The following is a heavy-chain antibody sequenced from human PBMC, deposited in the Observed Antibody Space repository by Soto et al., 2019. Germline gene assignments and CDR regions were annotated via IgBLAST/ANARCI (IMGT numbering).Heavy chain of an antibody. Sequence: QVQLVQSGAEVKKPGASVKVSCKASGYTFTYYHIHWVRQAPGQGLEWMGIINPYGGDTTYAQKFQGRVTMTRDMSTSTVYMELSSLRSEDTALYYCARATYTSGLLFYLDNWGQGTLVTVSS. V-gene: IGHV1-46*01. CDR2: INPYGGDT. CDR1: GYTFTYYH. CDR3: ARATYTSGLLFYLDN. J-gene: IGHJ4*02. D-gene: IGHD5-18*01.